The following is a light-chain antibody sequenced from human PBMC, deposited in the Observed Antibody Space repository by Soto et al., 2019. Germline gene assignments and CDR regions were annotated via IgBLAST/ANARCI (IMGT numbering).Light chain of an antibody. CDR1: QRVSARY. V-gene: IGKV3-20*01. CDR3: QQYSDSPPT. Sequence: IVLTQSPGTLSLSPGDRATLSCRASQRVSARYLAWYHQKPGQAPRLLIFGASDRATGIPDRFSGGGSGTDFTLTIDRLEPKDFAMYYCQQYSDSPPTFVQGTKVDIK. CDR2: GAS. J-gene: IGKJ1*01.